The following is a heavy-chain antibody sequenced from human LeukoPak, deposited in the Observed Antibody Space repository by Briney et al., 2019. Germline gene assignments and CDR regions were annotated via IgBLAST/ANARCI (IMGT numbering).Heavy chain of an antibody. CDR2: IYHSGST. V-gene: IGHV4-30-2*01. CDR3: ARDGGIVGATGAFDI. J-gene: IGHJ3*02. CDR1: GGSISSGGYY. Sequence: SETLSLTCTVSGGSISSGGYYWSWIRQPPGKGLEWIGYIYHSGSTYYNPSLKSRVTISVDRSKNQFSLKLSSVTAADTAVYYCARDGGIVGATGAFDIWGQGTMVTVSS. D-gene: IGHD1-26*01.